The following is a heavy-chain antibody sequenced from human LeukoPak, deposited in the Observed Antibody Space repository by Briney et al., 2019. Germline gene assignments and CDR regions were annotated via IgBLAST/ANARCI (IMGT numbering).Heavy chain of an antibody. CDR3: ARGRYSYGNYYYYYMDV. V-gene: IGHV1-18*01. Sequence: ASVKVSCKASGYTFTSYGISWVRQAPGQGLEWMGWISAYNGNTNYAQKLQGRVTMTTDTSTSTAYMELSRLRSDDTAVYYCARGRYSYGNYYYYYMDVWGKGTTVTISS. D-gene: IGHD5-18*01. J-gene: IGHJ6*03. CDR2: ISAYNGNT. CDR1: GYTFTSYG.